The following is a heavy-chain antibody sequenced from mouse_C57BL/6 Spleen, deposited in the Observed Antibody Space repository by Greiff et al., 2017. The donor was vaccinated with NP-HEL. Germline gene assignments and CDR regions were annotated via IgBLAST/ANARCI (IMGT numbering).Heavy chain of an antibody. Sequence: EVQGVESGGDLVKPGGSLKLSCAASGFTFSSYGMSWVRQTPDKRLEWVATISSGGSYTYYPDSVKGRFTISRDNAKNTLYLQMSRLKTEDTAMYYYARHESTTAGGGFAYWGQGTLVTVSS. CDR2: ISSGGSYT. D-gene: IGHD1-2*01. V-gene: IGHV5-6*01. CDR1: GFTFSSYG. J-gene: IGHJ3*01. CDR3: ARHESTTAGGGFAY.